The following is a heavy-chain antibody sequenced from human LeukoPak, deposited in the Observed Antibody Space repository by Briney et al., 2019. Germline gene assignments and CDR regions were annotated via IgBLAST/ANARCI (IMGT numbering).Heavy chain of an antibody. CDR1: GYTFTSYD. Sequence: ASVKVSCTASGYTFTSYDINWVRQATGQGLEWMGWMNPNSGNTGYAQKFQGRVTITRNTSISTAYMELSSLRSEDTAVYYCARSAYYDFWSSLADWFDPWGQGTLVTVSS. CDR2: MNPNSGNT. D-gene: IGHD3-3*01. V-gene: IGHV1-8*03. CDR3: ARSAYYDFWSSLADWFDP. J-gene: IGHJ5*02.